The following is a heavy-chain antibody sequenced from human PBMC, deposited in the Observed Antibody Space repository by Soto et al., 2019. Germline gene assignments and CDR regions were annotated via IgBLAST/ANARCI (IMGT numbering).Heavy chain of an antibody. D-gene: IGHD1-1*01. J-gene: IGHJ4*02. CDR2: IYYSGST. Sequence: SETLSLTCTVSGGSISSSSFHWGWIRQPPGKGLEWIGSIYYSGSTYYSPSLKSRVTISVDRSKNQFSLQWSSLKASDTAIYYCARKTGAQGPMDYWGQGTLVTVSS. V-gene: IGHV4-39*07. CDR3: ARKTGAQGPMDY. CDR1: GGSISSSSFH.